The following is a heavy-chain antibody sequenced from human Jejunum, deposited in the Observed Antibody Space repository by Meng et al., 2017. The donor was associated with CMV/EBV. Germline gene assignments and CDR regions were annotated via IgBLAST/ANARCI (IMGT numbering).Heavy chain of an antibody. Sequence: VLLQASAPGSVTPSHALSLTCSVSGGAIGSGDYYWSWIRQPPGKGLEWIGYIHDTGSTSHNPSLKSRVDISLGTSKNQFSLTLNSVTAEDTAVYFCARGSIFVSFDSWGQGTLVTVSS. J-gene: IGHJ4*02. V-gene: IGHV4-30-4*08. D-gene: IGHD3-3*01. CDR2: IHDTGST. CDR1: GGAIGSGDYY. CDR3: ARGSIFVSFDS.